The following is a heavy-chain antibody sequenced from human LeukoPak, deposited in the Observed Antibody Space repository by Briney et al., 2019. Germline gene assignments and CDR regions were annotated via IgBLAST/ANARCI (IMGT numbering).Heavy chain of an antibody. D-gene: IGHD1-26*01. J-gene: IGHJ4*02. CDR2: INPSGGST. V-gene: IGHV1-46*01. CDR1: GYTFTSYY. Sequence: ASVKVSCKASGYTFTSYYMHWVRQAPGQGLEWMGIINPSGGSTSYAQKFQGRVTITADESTSTAYMELSSLRSEDTAVYYCARDSRFGGSYQKGDYWGQGTLVTVSS. CDR3: ARDSRFGGSYQKGDY.